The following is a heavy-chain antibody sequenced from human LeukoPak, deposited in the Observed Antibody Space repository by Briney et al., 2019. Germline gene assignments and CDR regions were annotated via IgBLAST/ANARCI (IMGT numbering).Heavy chain of an antibody. V-gene: IGHV4-61*05. CDR2: IYYSGST. J-gene: IGHJ4*02. Sequence: SETLSLTCTVSGASISSRSNYWGWIRQPPGKGLEWIGYIYYSGSTNYNPSLKSRVTISVDTSKNQFSLKLSSVTAADTAVYYCARVSGGTYPDYWGQGTLVTVSP. CDR3: ARVSGGTYPDY. CDR1: GASISSRSNY. D-gene: IGHD1-26*01.